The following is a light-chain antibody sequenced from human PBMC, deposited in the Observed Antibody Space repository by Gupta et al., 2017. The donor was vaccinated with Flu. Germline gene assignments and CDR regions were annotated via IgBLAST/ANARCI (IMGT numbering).Light chain of an antibody. Sequence: QSALTHPRSLSGSPQQSVPISLTGTRRTVVGYPYVSWYPHHSRPAPKLIIYDVNKRHTGEPGRFSGTKSGNTAALTITGRLAEEEADDYCCAYAGSYNFYVFGRGIRATVL. CDR3: CAYAGSYNFYV. CDR1: RRTVVGYPY. CDR2: DVN. V-gene: IGLV2-11*01. J-gene: IGLJ1*01.